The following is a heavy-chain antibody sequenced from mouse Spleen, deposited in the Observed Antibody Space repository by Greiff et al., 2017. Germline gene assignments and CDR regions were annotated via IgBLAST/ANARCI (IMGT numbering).Heavy chain of an antibody. J-gene: IGHJ3*01. CDR3: ARGVPFAY. CDR1: GFTFSSYT. Sequence: EVQLVESGGGLVKPGGSLKLSCAASGFTFSSYTMSWVRQTPAKRLEWVATISSGGGNTYYPDSVKGRFTISRDNARNTLYLQMSSLTSEDSAVYYCARGVPFAYWGQGTLVTVSA. V-gene: IGHV5-9*04. CDR2: ISSGGGNT.